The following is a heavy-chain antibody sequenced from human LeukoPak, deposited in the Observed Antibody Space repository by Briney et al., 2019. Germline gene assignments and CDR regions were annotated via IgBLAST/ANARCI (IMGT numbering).Heavy chain of an antibody. CDR3: TRDGYGDFEYFQH. J-gene: IGHJ1*01. CDR2: IYSGGST. CDR1: GFTFSSYG. V-gene: IGHV3-53*01. D-gene: IGHD4-17*01. Sequence: GGSLRLSCAASGFTFSSYGMSWVRQAPGKGLEWVSVIYSGGSTYYADSVKGRFTISRDNSKNTLYLQMNSLRAEDTAVYYCTRDGYGDFEYFQHWGQGTLVTVSS.